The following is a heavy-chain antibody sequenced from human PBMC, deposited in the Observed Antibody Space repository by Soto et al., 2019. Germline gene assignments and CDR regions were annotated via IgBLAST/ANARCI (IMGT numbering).Heavy chain of an antibody. CDR3: ARAPDYGGNYFDY. Sequence: QVQLVESGGGAVQPGRSLRLSCAASGFTFISHGMHWVRQAPGNGLEWVAVIWYDGSNKYYGDSVKGRFTISRENSKNTVYLQMNSLRGEDTAVYYCARAPDYGGNYFDYWGQGTLVTVSS. CDR1: GFTFISHG. D-gene: IGHD4-17*01. V-gene: IGHV3-33*01. CDR2: IWYDGSNK. J-gene: IGHJ4*02.